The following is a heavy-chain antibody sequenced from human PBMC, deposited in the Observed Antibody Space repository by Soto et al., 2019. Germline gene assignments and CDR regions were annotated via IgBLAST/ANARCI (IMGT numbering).Heavy chain of an antibody. J-gene: IGHJ3*02. CDR3: ARRMGYCSGGKCRTSYDAFDI. CDR1: GYSFTSYW. D-gene: IGHD2-15*01. V-gene: IGHV5-51*01. CDR2: IYPGDSDT. Sequence: GESLKISCKGSGYSFTSYWIGWVRQMPGKGLEWMGIIYPGDSDTRYSPSFQGQVTISADKSISTAYLQWSSLEASDTAMYYCARRMGYCSGGKCRTSYDAFDIWGQGTMVTVSS.